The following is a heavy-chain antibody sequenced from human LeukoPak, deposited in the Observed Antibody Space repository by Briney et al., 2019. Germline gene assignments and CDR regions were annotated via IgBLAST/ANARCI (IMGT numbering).Heavy chain of an antibody. J-gene: IGHJ4*02. CDR3: ASSNEFYYDTSTYVDY. CDR2: RSHDGGIE. Sequence: GGSLRLSCAASGFPFSRYAVHWVRQAPGKGLEWVALRSHDGGIEDYADSVKGRFTISRDNSRNTLYLQMNSLKPEDTAVYYCASSNEFYYDTSTYVDYWGQGTQVTVSS. V-gene: IGHV3-30-3*01. D-gene: IGHD3-22*01. CDR1: GFPFSRYA.